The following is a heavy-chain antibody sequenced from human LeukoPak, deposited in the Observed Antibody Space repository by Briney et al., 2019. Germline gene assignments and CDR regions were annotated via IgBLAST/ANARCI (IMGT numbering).Heavy chain of an antibody. CDR1: GFTFSSYA. Sequence: GGSLRLSCAASGFTFSSYAMSWVRQAPGKGLEWVSAISGGGGSTYYADSVKGRFTISRDNSKNTLYLQMNSLRAEDTAVYYSAVGSYLGRNFDYWGQGTLVTVSS. CDR2: ISGGGGST. D-gene: IGHD1-26*01. CDR3: AVGSYLGRNFDY. J-gene: IGHJ4*02. V-gene: IGHV3-23*01.